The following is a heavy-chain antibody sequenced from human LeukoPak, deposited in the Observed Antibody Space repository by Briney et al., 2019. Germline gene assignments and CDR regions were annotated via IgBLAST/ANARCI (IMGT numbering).Heavy chain of an antibody. CDR2: INPSGGST. Sequence: ASVKVSCKASGYTFTSYGISWVRQAPGQGLEWMGIINPSGGSTSYAQKFQGRVTMTRDTSTSTVYMELSSLRSEDTAVYYCARDREFREFLDYWGQGTLVTVSS. V-gene: IGHV1-46*01. CDR1: GYTFTSYG. D-gene: IGHD3-10*01. CDR3: ARDREFREFLDY. J-gene: IGHJ4*02.